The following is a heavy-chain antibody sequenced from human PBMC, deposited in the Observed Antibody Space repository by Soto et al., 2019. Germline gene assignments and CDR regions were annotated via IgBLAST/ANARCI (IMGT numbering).Heavy chain of an antibody. CDR2: IYYSGTT. CDR3: VRDLRGVIEF. J-gene: IGHJ4*02. D-gene: IGHD6-25*01. V-gene: IGHV4-30-4*01. CDR1: VGSITSAHYY. Sequence: SETLSLSGTVSVGSITSAHYYWSWIRQPPGKGLEWIGYIYYSGTTYYNPSLKSRLTISVDTSKNQFSLKLSSVTAAVTAAYYCVRDLRGVIEFWVKGTLVPVSP.